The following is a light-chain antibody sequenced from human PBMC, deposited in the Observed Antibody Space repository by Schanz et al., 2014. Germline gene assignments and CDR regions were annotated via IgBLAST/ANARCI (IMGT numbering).Light chain of an antibody. CDR1: QSVSSS. CDR3: QQYNNWPRT. CDR2: GVS. V-gene: IGKV3-15*01. Sequence: EIVLTQSPGTLSLSPGERATLSCRASQSVSSSYLAWYQQKPGQAPRLLMYGVSNRATGIPARFSGSGSGTEFTLTISSLQSEDFAVYYCQQYNNWPRTFGQGTKVEIK. J-gene: IGKJ1*01.